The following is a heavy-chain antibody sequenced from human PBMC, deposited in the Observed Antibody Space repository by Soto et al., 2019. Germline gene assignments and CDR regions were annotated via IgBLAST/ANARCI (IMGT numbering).Heavy chain of an antibody. J-gene: IGHJ6*02. CDR2: TYYSGST. V-gene: IGHV4-30-4*01. D-gene: IGHD5-18*01. Sequence: PSETLSLTCTVSGGSISSGDYYWSWIRQPPGKGLEWIGYTYYSGSTYYNPSLKSRVTISVDTSKNQFSLKLSSVTAADTAVYYCAREGDLDTAMVHRTPDGMDVWGQGTTVTVSS. CDR3: AREGDLDTAMVHRTPDGMDV. CDR1: GGSISSGDYY.